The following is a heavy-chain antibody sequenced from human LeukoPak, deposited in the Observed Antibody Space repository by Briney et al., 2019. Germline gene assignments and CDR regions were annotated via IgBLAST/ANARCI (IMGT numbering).Heavy chain of an antibody. CDR2: ISACNGNT. Sequence: ASVKVSCKASGYTFTSYGISWVRQAPGQGLEWMGWISACNGNTNYAQKLQGRVTMTTDTSTSTAYMELRSLRSDDTAVYYCATLSSTSLNYYYYGMDVWGQGTTVTVSS. CDR3: ATLSSTSLNYYYYGMDV. D-gene: IGHD2-2*01. CDR1: GYTFTSYG. J-gene: IGHJ6*02. V-gene: IGHV1-18*01.